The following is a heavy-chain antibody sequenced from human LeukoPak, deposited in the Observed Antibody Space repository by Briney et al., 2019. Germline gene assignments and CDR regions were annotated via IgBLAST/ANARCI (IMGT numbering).Heavy chain of an antibody. V-gene: IGHV4-4*02. Sequence: SETLSLTCTVSYDPITSTKRWSWIRQPPGKGLEWIGEISHTGSTNYNPSFNSRVTMSVDKSKNQFSLNLKSVTAADTALYYCASSSLVVVVTYGFDIWGRGTALTVSS. CDR3: ASSSLVVVVTYGFDI. CDR1: YDPITSTKR. J-gene: IGHJ3*02. D-gene: IGHD2-21*01. CDR2: ISHTGST.